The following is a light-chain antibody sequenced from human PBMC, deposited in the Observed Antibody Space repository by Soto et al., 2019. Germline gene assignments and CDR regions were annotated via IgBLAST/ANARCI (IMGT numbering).Light chain of an antibody. CDR1: QSVSSN. J-gene: IGKJ5*01. CDR3: QQRSNWPDA. CDR2: GAF. V-gene: IGKV3-11*01. Sequence: EIVLTQSPVTLSVSTGERVTLSCRASQSVSSNLAWYQQKPGQAPSLLIYGAFTRATGIPARFSGSGSGTDFTLTISSLQPEDFAVYYCQQRSNWPDAFGQGTRLEIK.